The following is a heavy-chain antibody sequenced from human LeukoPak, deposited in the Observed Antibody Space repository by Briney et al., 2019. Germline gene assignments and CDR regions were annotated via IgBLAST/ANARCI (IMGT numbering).Heavy chain of an antibody. D-gene: IGHD3-3*01. CDR2: IYYSGST. J-gene: IGHJ4*02. V-gene: IGHV4-59*01. Sequence: SETLSLTCTVSGGSISIYYWSWIRQPPGKGLERIGYIYYSGSTNYNPSLKSRVTISVDTSKNQFSLKLSSVTAADTAVYYCARGRAADDFWSGYSFDYWGQGTLVTVSS. CDR3: ARGRAADDFWSGYSFDY. CDR1: GGSISIYY.